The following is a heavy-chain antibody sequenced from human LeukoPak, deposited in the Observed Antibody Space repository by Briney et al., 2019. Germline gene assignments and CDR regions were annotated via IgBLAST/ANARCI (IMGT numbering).Heavy chain of an antibody. CDR3: ARSGGSWLDYYYYYMDV. CDR2: IRYDGSKK. D-gene: IGHD6-13*01. Sequence: GGSLRLSCAASGFTFSSYGMHWVRQAPGKGLEWVAFIRYDGSKKYYADSVKGRFTISRDNAKNSLYLQMNSLRAEDTAVYYCARSGGSWLDYYYYYMDVWGKGTTVTVSS. J-gene: IGHJ6*03. CDR1: GFTFSSYG. V-gene: IGHV3-30*02.